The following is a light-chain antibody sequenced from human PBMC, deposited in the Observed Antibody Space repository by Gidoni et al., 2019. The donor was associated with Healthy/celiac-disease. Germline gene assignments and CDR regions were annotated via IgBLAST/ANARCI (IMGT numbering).Light chain of an antibody. CDR2: DAS. V-gene: IGKV3-20*01. J-gene: IGKJ5*01. Sequence: PRLLIYDASSRATGIPDRFSGSGSGTDFTLTISRLEPEDFAVYYCQQYGRSHITFXXXTRLEIK. CDR3: QQYGRSHIT.